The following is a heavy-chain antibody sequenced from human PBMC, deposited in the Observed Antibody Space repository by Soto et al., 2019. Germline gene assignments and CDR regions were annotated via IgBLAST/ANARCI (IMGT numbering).Heavy chain of an antibody. Sequence: SVKVSCKASGGTFSSYAISWVRQAPGQGLEWMGGIIPIFGTANYAQKFQGRVTMTTDTSTSTAYMELRSLRSDDTAVYYCARDLSLFLEWSQPDAFHIPCQGTMVTV. V-gene: IGHV1-69*05. D-gene: IGHD3-3*01. CDR3: ARDLSLFLEWSQPDAFHI. J-gene: IGHJ3*02. CDR2: IIPIFGTA. CDR1: GGTFSSYA.